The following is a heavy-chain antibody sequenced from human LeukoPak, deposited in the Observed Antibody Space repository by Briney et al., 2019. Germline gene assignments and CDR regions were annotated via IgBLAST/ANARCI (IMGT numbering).Heavy chain of an antibody. J-gene: IGHJ4*02. CDR1: GGSFSGYY. V-gene: IGHV4-34*01. Sequence: SETLSLTCAVYGGSFSGYYWSWIRQPPGKGLEWIGEINHSGSTNYNPSLKSRVTISVDTSKNQFSLKLSSVTAADTAVYYCARDENYLNYWGQGTLVTVSS. CDR2: INHSGST. D-gene: IGHD1-7*01. CDR3: ARDENYLNY.